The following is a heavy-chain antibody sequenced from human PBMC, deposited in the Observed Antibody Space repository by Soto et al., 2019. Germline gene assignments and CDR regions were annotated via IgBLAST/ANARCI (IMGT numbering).Heavy chain of an antibody. D-gene: IGHD6-13*01. CDR2: ISSNSAYI. Sequence: GWSLRLSCAASGFTFRSFTMNWVRQAPGKGLEWVSTISSNSAYIYYTDALRGRFTISRDNAKNSLHLQMNSLRAEDTAVYYCQRDVSRDSSARGWFDPWCPGLLVTVS. V-gene: IGHV3-21*01. CDR1: GFTFRSFT. CDR3: QRDVSRDSSARGWFDP. J-gene: IGHJ5*02.